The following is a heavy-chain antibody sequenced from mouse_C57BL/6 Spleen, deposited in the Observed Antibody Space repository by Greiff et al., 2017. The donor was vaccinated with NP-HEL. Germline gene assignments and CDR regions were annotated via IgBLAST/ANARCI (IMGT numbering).Heavy chain of an antibody. V-gene: IGHV14-4*01. CDR2: IDPENGDT. Sequence: EVQLQQSGAELVRPGASVKLSCTASGFNIKDDYMHWVKQRPEQGLEWIGWIDPENGDTAYDSKFQGKATITADTSSNTAYLQLSSLTSEDTAVYYCTAFNGFAYWGQGTLVTVSA. CDR3: TAFNGFAY. J-gene: IGHJ3*01. CDR1: GFNIKDDY.